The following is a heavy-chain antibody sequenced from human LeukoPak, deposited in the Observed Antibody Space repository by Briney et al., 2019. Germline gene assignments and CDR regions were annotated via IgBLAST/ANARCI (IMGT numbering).Heavy chain of an antibody. V-gene: IGHV1-2*06. Sequence: ASVKVSCKTSGYTFTDSYIHWVRQAPGQGLEWMGRINPNSGDPNYPQKFQGRVTMTRDTSTSTVYMELSSLRPEDTAVYYCARRRAAAGTYYFDYWGQGTLVTVSS. CDR2: INPNSGDP. J-gene: IGHJ4*02. D-gene: IGHD6-13*01. CDR1: GYTFTDSY. CDR3: ARRRAAAGTYYFDY.